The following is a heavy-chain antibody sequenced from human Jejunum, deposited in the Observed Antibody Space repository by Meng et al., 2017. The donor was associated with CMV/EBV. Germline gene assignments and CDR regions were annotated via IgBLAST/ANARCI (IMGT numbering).Heavy chain of an antibody. V-gene: IGHV1-8*01. J-gene: IGHJ4*02. Sequence: QAQPVQSGAEVKKPGASVKVFCKASGYTFTSYDIHWVRKAPGQGLEWMGWMNPNSGNSGCAQKFQGTVTMTRNTSISTAYIELSSLRSEETAIYHGAAIGRYDYWGQGTLVTVSS. CDR3: AAIGRYDY. D-gene: IGHD3-9*01. CDR2: MNPNSGNS. CDR1: GYTFTSYD.